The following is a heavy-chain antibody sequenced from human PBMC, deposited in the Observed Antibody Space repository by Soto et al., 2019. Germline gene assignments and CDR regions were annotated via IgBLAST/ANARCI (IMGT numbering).Heavy chain of an antibody. V-gene: IGHV4-4*07. D-gene: IGHD3-10*01. J-gene: IGHJ4*02. Sequence: SETLSLTCAVSGGSISSYYWSWIRQPAGKELEWIGRIYTSVSTSYNPSLKSRVTMSVDKSKSQFSLRLSSVTAADTAVYYCARGLSRSFDYWGPGSLVTVSS. CDR3: ARGLSRSFDY. CDR2: IYTSVST. CDR1: GGSISSYY.